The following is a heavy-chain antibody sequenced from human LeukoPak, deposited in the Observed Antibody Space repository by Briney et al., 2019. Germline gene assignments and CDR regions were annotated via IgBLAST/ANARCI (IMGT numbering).Heavy chain of an antibody. V-gene: IGHV3-7*04. CDR1: GFTFSRNS. Sequence: PGGSLRLSCAASGFTFSRNSMNWVRQAPGKGLEWVANIKQDGSKKSYVDSVKGRFTISRDNAKNSLYLQMNSLRAEDTAIYYCTRVGYIDEGIDYWGQGTLVTVSS. D-gene: IGHD5-24*01. CDR3: TRVGYIDEGIDY. J-gene: IGHJ4*02. CDR2: IKQDGSKK.